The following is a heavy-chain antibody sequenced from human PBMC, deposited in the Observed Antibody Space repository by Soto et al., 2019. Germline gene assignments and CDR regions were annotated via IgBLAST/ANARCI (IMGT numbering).Heavy chain of an antibody. J-gene: IGHJ4*02. CDR1: GGSISSYY. D-gene: IGHD3-22*01. V-gene: IGHV4-59*01. Sequence: SETLSLTCTVSGGSISSYYWSWIRQPPGKGLEWIGYIYYSGSTNYNPSLKSRVTISVDTSKNQFFLKVNSVTAADTAVYFCARDSSGRHDYWGQGTPVTVYS. CDR2: IYYSGST. CDR3: ARDSSGRHDY.